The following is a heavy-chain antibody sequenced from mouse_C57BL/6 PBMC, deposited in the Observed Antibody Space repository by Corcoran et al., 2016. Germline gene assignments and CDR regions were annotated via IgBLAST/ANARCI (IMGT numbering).Heavy chain of an antibody. CDR3: ARLGVLRRSRWDY. V-gene: IGHV1-76*01. CDR1: GYTFPDYY. J-gene: IGHJ2*01. CDR2: IYPGSGNT. Sequence: QVQLKQSGAELVRPGASVKLSCKASGYTFPDYYINWVRQRPGQGLEWIARIYPGSGNTYYNEKFKGKATLTAEKSSSTAYMQLSSLTSEDYAVYCWARLGVLRRSRWDYWGQGTTLTVS. D-gene: IGHD1-1*01.